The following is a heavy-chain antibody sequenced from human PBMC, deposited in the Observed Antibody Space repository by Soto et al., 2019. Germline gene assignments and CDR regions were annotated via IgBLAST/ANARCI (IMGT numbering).Heavy chain of an antibody. J-gene: IGHJ4*02. V-gene: IGHV4-30-4*01. Sequence: PSETLSLTCTVSGGSISSGDYYWSWIRQPPGKGLEWIGYIYYSGSTYYNPSLKSRVTISVDTSKNQFSLKLSSVTAADTAVYYCAREGYDFWSGYTIDYWGQGTMVTVS. CDR2: IYYSGST. CDR1: GGSISSGDYY. CDR3: AREGYDFWSGYTIDY. D-gene: IGHD3-3*01.